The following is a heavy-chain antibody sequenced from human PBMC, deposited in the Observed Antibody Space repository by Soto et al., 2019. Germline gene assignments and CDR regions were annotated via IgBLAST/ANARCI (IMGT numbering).Heavy chain of an antibody. Sequence: GSLRLSCAAYGFTFSSYTMNWVGQAPGKGLEWVSYISSSSSTIYYADSVKGRFTISRDNAKNSLYLQMNSLRDEDTAVYYCARDPDYYDSSGTKVDAFDIWGQGTMVTVSS. J-gene: IGHJ3*02. CDR3: ARDPDYYDSSGTKVDAFDI. V-gene: IGHV3-48*02. CDR1: GFTFSSYT. D-gene: IGHD3-22*01. CDR2: ISSSSSTI.